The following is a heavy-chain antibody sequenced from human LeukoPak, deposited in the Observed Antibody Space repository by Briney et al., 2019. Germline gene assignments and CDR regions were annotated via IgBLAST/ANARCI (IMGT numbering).Heavy chain of an antibody. Sequence: ASVKVSCKASGYTFTSYYMHWVRQAPGLGLEWMGIINPSGGSTSYAQKFQGRVTITADESTSTAYMELSSLRSEDTAVYYCARLRSYYYDSSGYALDYWGQGTLVTVSS. J-gene: IGHJ4*02. D-gene: IGHD3-22*01. CDR2: INPSGGST. CDR3: ARLRSYYYDSSGYALDY. CDR1: GYTFTSYY. V-gene: IGHV1-46*01.